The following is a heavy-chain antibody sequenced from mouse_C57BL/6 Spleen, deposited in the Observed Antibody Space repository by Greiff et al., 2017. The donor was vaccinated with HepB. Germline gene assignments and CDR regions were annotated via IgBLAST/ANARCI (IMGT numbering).Heavy chain of an antibody. CDR2: IDPANGNT. CDR3: AREDYDYSYYFDY. D-gene: IGHD2-4*01. V-gene: IGHV14-3*01. CDR1: GFNIKNTY. Sequence: EVKLVESVAELVRPGASVKLSCTASGFNIKNTYMHWVKQRPEQGLEWIGRIDPANGNTKYVPKFQGKATITADTSSNTAYLQLSSLTSEDTAIYYCAREDYDYSYYFDYWGQGTTLTVSS. J-gene: IGHJ2*01.